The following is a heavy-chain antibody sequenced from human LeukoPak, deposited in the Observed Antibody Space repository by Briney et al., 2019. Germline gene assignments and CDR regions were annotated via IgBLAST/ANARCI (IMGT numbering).Heavy chain of an antibody. Sequence: ASVKVSCKASGYTFTDYYMHWIRQAPGQGLEWMAWINPHSGGTNYAQNFRGGVTLTRDTSIRSAYMELIGLTSDDTAVYYCVRPFIPAAGTEDAFDLWGQGTLVTVSS. CDR3: VRPFIPAAGTEDAFDL. V-gene: IGHV1-2*02. D-gene: IGHD6-13*01. CDR1: GYTFTDYY. CDR2: INPHSGGT. J-gene: IGHJ3*01.